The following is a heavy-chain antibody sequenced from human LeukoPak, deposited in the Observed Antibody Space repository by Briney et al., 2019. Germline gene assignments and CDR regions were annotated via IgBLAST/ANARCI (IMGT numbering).Heavy chain of an antibody. J-gene: IGHJ4*02. D-gene: IGHD2-2*01. CDR3: ATGYQILDS. V-gene: IGHV1-24*01. Sequence: ASVKVSCKVSGYTLTELSMHWGRQAPGKGLEWMGGFDPEDGATIYAQKFQARVTMTEETSTAPAYMELSSLRSEATAVYYCATGYQILDSWGQGTLVTVSS. CDR2: FDPEDGAT. CDR1: GYTLTELS.